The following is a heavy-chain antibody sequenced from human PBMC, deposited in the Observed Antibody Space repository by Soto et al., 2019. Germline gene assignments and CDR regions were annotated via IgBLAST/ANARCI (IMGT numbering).Heavy chain of an antibody. CDR2: ISAYNGNT. J-gene: IGHJ6*02. D-gene: IGHD3-3*01. V-gene: IGHV1-18*01. CDR1: GYTFTSYG. CDR3: ARRTYYDFWSGYSRYYYYGMDV. Sequence: ASVKVSCKXSGYTFTSYGISWVRQAPGQGLEWMGWISAYNGNTNYAQKLQGRVTMTTDTSTSTAYMELRSLRPDDTAVYYCARRTYYDFWSGYSRYYYYGMDVWGQGTTVTVSS.